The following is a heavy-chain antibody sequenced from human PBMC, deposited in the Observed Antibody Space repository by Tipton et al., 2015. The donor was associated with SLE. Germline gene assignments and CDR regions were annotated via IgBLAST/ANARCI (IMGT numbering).Heavy chain of an antibody. V-gene: IGHV4-34*01. CDR1: GGSFSGYY. D-gene: IGHD3-22*01. CDR3: ARHASITMIVVVTLFDY. CDR2: INHSGST. J-gene: IGHJ4*02. Sequence: TLSLTCAVYGGSFSGYYWSWIRQPPGKGLEWIGEINHSGSTNYNPSLKSRVTISVDTSKNQFSLKLSSGTAADTAVYYCARHASITMIVVVTLFDYWGQGTLVTVSS.